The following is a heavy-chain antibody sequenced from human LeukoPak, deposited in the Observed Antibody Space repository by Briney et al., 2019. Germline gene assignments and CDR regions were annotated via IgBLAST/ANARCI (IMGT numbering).Heavy chain of an antibody. CDR2: IYYSGST. J-gene: IGHJ6*03. D-gene: IGHD4-11*01. Sequence: SETLSLTCTVSGGSISSYYWSWIRQPLGKGLEWIGYIYYSGSTNYNPSLKSGVTISVDTSKNQFSLKLSSVTAADTAVYYCATATRYSNYDYYYYYMDVWGKGTTDTVSS. CDR3: ATATRYSNYDYYYYYMDV. CDR1: GGSISSYY. V-gene: IGHV4-59*01.